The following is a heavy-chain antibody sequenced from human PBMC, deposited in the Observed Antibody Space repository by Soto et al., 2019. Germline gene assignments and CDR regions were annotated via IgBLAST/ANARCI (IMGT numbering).Heavy chain of an antibody. CDR3: ARGRAAVARYYFDY. Sequence: SETLSLTCAVYGGSFSGYYWSWIRQPPGKGLEWIGEINHSGSTNYNPSLKSRVTISVDTSKNQFSLKLSSVTAADTAVYYCARGRAAVARYYFDYWGQGTLVTVSS. D-gene: IGHD6-19*01. CDR1: GGSFSGYY. CDR2: INHSGST. J-gene: IGHJ4*02. V-gene: IGHV4-34*01.